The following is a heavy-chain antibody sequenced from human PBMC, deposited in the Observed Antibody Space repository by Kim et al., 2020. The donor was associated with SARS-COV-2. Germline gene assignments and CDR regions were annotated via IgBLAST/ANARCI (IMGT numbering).Heavy chain of an antibody. CDR3: ARRSEGGSSWCNWLDS. Sequence: SETLSLTCIVSGASITRFYWSWIRQPPGKGLEWIGNIHSSGNTNYNPSLKSRVTISVDTSKNQFSLGLNSVTASDTAVYYCARRSEGGSSWCNWLDSWG. J-gene: IGHJ5*01. D-gene: IGHD6-13*01. CDR2: IHSSGNT. CDR1: GASITRFY. V-gene: IGHV4-4*08.